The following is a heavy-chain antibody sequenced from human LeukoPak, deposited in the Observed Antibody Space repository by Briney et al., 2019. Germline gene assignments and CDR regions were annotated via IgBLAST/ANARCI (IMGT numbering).Heavy chain of an antibody. J-gene: IGHJ4*02. CDR2: ISYDGNNK. V-gene: IGHV3-30*04. CDR3: ARVPGPIALAGDYFDY. CDR1: GITFSSST. Sequence: GGSLRLSCAASGITFSSSTMHWVRQAPGKGLEWVALISYDGNNKYYADSVKGRFTISGDNSKSTLYLQMNSLRAEDTAVYYCARVPGPIALAGDYFDYWGQGTLVTVSS. D-gene: IGHD6-19*01.